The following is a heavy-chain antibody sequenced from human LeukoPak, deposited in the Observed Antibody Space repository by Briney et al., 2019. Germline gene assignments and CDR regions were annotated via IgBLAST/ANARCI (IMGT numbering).Heavy chain of an antibody. CDR1: GGSMNSYY. D-gene: IGHD3-22*01. Sequence: PSETLSLTCSVSGGSMNSYYWSWIRQSPGKGLEWIGYTYYIGSPNYNPSLKSRVTISVDTSKNQFSLRMTSVTAADTAVYYCARDRHDSTCYYYDYWGQGALVTVSS. J-gene: IGHJ4*02. V-gene: IGHV4-59*01. CDR2: TYYIGSP. CDR3: ARDRHDSTCYYYDY.